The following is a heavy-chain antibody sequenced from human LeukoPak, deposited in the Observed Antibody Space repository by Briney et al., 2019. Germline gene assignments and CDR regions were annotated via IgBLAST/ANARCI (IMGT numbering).Heavy chain of an antibody. V-gene: IGHV5-51*01. Sequence: GESLKISCKGSGYSFTSYWIGWVRQMPGKGLEWMGIIYPGDSDTRYSPSFQGQVTISANKSISTAYLQWSSLKASDTAMYYCASGRERPHDYGDYGYFDYWGQGTLVTVS. CDR3: ASGRERPHDYGDYGYFDY. CDR1: GYSFTSYW. D-gene: IGHD4-17*01. J-gene: IGHJ4*02. CDR2: IYPGDSDT.